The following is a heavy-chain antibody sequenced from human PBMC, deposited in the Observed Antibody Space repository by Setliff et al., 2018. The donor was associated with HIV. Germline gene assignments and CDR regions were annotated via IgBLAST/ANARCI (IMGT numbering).Heavy chain of an antibody. CDR1: GFIFDDYA. J-gene: IGHJ3*02. V-gene: IGHV3-43D*04. D-gene: IGHD3-16*01. CDR2: ISWNGGTT. Sequence: GGSLRLSCAASGFIFDDYAMHWVRQVPGKGLEWVALISWNGGTTNYADSVKGRFTISRDNAKNSLYLQMNSLRVEDTAFYYCVKDYAHLYAFDIWGQGTMVTVSS. CDR3: VKDYAHLYAFDI.